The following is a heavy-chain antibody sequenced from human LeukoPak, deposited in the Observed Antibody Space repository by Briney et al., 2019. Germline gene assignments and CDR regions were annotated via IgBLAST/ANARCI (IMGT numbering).Heavy chain of an antibody. CDR3: ARGTLDGYKSYYFDY. Sequence: SETLSLTCTVSGGSISSGGYYWSWIRQPPGKGLEWIGYIYHSGSTYYNPSLKSRVTISVDRSKNQFSLKLSSVTAADTAVYYCARGTLDGYKSYYFDYWGQGTLVTVSS. D-gene: IGHD5-24*01. J-gene: IGHJ4*02. CDR2: IYHSGST. CDR1: GGSISSGGYY. V-gene: IGHV4-30-2*01.